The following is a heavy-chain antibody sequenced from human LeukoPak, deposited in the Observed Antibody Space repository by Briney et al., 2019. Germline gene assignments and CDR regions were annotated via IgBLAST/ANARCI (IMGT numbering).Heavy chain of an antibody. V-gene: IGHV1-18*01. CDR1: GYTFTGYG. CDR3: ARRSFVLAAVFKGDDALDI. Sequence: ASVKVSCKASGYTFTGYGISWVRQAPGQGLEWMGWISAYNGNTNHAQKFQGRVTMSTDTSTSTAYMDLSSLTSDDTAVYYCARRSFVLAAVFKGDDALDIWGQGTMVTVSS. J-gene: IGHJ3*02. D-gene: IGHD3-3*02. CDR2: ISAYNGNT.